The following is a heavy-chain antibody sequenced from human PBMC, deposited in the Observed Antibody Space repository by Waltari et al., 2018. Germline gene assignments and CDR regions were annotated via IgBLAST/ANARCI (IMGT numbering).Heavy chain of an antibody. V-gene: IGHV1-24*01. CDR1: GYTLTELS. CDR2: FDPEDGET. J-gene: IGHJ4*02. D-gene: IGHD3-22*01. CDR3: ATVHDSSGYYWYYFDY. Sequence: QVQLVQSGAEVKKPGASVKVSCKVSGYTLTELSMHWVRQAPGKGLEWRGGFDPEDGETIYAQKFQGRVTMTEDTSTDTAYMELSSLRSEDTAVYYCATVHDSSGYYWYYFDYWGQGTLVTVSS.